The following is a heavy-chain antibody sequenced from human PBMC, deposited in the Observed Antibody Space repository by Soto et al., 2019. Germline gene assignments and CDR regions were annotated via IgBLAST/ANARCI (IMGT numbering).Heavy chain of an antibody. CDR2: ISGSGGTT. CDR1: GFTFSTYG. J-gene: IGHJ4*02. V-gene: IGHV3-23*01. D-gene: IGHD4-17*01. CDR3: AKDYYGADF. Sequence: PGGSLRLSCAAPGFTFSTYGMNWVRQAPGKGLEWVSAISGSGGTTYYADSVKGRFTISRDNSKNTLYLQMNSLRVDDTAVYSCAKDYYGADFWGQGTLVTVSS.